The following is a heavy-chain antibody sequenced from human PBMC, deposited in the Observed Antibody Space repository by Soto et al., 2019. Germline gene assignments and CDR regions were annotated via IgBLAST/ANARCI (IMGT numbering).Heavy chain of an antibody. J-gene: IGHJ4*02. Sequence: QVQLVESGGGVVQPGRSLRLSCAASGFIFSSYAMHWVRQAPGKGLEWVAVISYDGSNKYYADSVKGRFTISRDSSKNTLYVQMNSLRAEDTAVYYCARADYGGDYFDYWGQGTLVTVSS. D-gene: IGHD4-17*01. V-gene: IGHV3-30-3*01. CDR2: ISYDGSNK. CDR1: GFIFSSYA. CDR3: ARADYGGDYFDY.